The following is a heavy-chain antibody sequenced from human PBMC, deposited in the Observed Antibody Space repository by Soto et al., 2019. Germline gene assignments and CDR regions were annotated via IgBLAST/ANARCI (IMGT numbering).Heavy chain of an antibody. CDR1: GFFFNSYS. J-gene: IGHJ4*02. CDR2: INSGSTSV. CDR3: ASSASPDAY. D-gene: IGHD1-26*01. V-gene: IGHV3-48*01. Sequence: EVQLVESGGGLVQPGGSLRLSCVASGFFFNSYSMNWVRQAPGKGLEWISYINSGSTSVFYADSVKGRFTISRDNAKNSLYLQMNSLRAEDKAVYYCASSASPDAYWGQGTLVTVSS.